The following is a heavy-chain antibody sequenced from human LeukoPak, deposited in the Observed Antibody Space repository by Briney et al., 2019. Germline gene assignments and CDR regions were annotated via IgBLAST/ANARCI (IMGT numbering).Heavy chain of an antibody. D-gene: IGHD2-2*01. CDR1: GFTFSSYW. CDR2: IKQDGSEK. CDR3: ARDWWGLGDRNSASRYRLT. V-gene: IGHV3-7*01. J-gene: IGHJ4*02. Sequence: GGSLRLSCAASGFTFSSYWMSWVRQAPGKGLEWVAIIKQDGSEKYYVDSVKGRFTISRDNAKNSLYLQMNSLRAEDTAVYYCARDWWGLGDRNSASRYRLTWGQGILVTVSS.